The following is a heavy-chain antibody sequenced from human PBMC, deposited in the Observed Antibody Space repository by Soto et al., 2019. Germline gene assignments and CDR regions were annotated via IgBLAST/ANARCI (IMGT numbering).Heavy chain of an antibody. J-gene: IGHJ2*01. CDR3: EDGIRGSFPVSAFLLNRSSDL. Sequence: APGKGLEWVSVIYSAGSADFADSVKGRFTISRDNSKNTLYLQMSSLRAEDTFFFQAEDGIRGSFPVSAFLLNRSSDL. CDR2: IYSAGSA. V-gene: IGHV3-66*01. D-gene: IGHD2-15*01.